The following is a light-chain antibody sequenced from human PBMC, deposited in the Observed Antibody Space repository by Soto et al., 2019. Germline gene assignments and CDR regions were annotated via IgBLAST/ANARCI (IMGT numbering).Light chain of an antibody. V-gene: IGKV3-20*01. CDR2: GAS. CDR3: QPYGRSFT. J-gene: IGKJ3*01. Sequence: TQTGGSRSWYTGERAIRSGMASQRVDDSHLAWYQLRPGQAPRLLIYGASSRATGIPDRFSGSGSGTDFTLTISRLEPEDFAVYYCQPYGRSFTFGPVTKVDI. CDR1: QRVDDSH.